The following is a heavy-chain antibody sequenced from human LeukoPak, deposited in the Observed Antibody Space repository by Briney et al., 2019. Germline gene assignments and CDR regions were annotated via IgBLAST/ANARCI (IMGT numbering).Heavy chain of an antibody. CDR3: ARRSYGGKDFDY. Sequence: GESLKISCQGSGYIFTSYWITWVRQMPGKGLEWMGIIYPGDSDTKYSPSFQGQVTISADKSISTAYLQWSSLKASDTAMCYCARRSYGGKDFDYWGQGTLVTVSS. CDR1: GYIFTSYW. J-gene: IGHJ4*02. CDR2: IYPGDSDT. V-gene: IGHV5-51*01. D-gene: IGHD4-23*01.